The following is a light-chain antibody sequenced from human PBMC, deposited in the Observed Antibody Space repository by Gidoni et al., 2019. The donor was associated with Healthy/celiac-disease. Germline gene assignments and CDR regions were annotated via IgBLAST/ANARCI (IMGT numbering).Light chain of an antibody. Sequence: DIVMTKSPDSLAVSLGERATINCKSSQSVLYSSNNKNYLAWYQQKPGQPPKLLIYWASTRESGVPDRFSGSGSGTDFTLTSSSLQAEDVAVYYCQQYYSTPRTFXQXTRLEIK. CDR2: WAS. J-gene: IGKJ2*01. V-gene: IGKV4-1*01. CDR1: QSVLYSSNNKNY. CDR3: QQYYSTPRT.